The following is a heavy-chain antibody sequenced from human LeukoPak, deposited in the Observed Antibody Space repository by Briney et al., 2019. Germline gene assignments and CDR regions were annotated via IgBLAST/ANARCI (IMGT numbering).Heavy chain of an antibody. D-gene: IGHD1-26*01. Sequence: GASVKVSCKVSGCTLTELSMHWVRQAPGKGLEWMGGFDPEDGETIYAQKFQGRVTMTEDTSTDTAYMELSSLRSEDTAVYYCATPSGSYPRYYFDYWGQGTLVTVSS. J-gene: IGHJ4*02. V-gene: IGHV1-24*01. CDR3: ATPSGSYPRYYFDY. CDR2: FDPEDGET. CDR1: GCTLTELS.